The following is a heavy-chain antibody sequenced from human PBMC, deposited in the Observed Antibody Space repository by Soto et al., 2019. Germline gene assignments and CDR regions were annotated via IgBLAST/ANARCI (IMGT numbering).Heavy chain of an antibody. D-gene: IGHD3-22*01. Sequence: PSETLSLTCTVPGGSISSSSYYWGWIRQPPGKGLEWIWSIYYSGSTYYNPSHKSRVTISVDTSKNQFSLKLSSVTAADTAVYYCARPGNYYDSSGKAAFDIWGQGTMVTVSS. J-gene: IGHJ3*02. CDR1: GGSISSSSYY. V-gene: IGHV4-39*01. CDR3: ARPGNYYDSSGKAAFDI. CDR2: IYYSGST.